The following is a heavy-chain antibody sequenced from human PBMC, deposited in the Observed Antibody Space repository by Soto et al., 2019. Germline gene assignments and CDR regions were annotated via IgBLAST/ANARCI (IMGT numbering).Heavy chain of an antibody. D-gene: IGHD1-1*01. CDR3: TTSNLGVDF. Sequence: GGSLRLSCAATGFTLRTNGMSWVRQAPGKGLEWVGRIKTKPDDGTIDYAAPVRGRFTISRDDSKNTLYLQMTSLTPDDTGVYYCTTSNLGVDFWGPGTLVTVSS. J-gene: IGHJ4*02. CDR2: IKTKPDDGTI. V-gene: IGHV3-15*01. CDR1: GFTLRTNG.